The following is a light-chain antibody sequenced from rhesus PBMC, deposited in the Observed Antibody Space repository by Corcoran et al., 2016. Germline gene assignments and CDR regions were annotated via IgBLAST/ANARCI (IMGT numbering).Light chain of an antibody. V-gene: IGKV1-32*02. J-gene: IGKJ2*01. CDR2: FAN. Sequence: DIQMSQSPSSLSASVGDRVTITCRASQGISSYLNWYQQKPGKAPKLLIYFANSLASGVPSRFSGSGSRTDFTLTITRLQPEDFATYYCQQGNSNPYSFGQGTTVEIK. CDR3: QQGNSNPYS. CDR1: QGISSY.